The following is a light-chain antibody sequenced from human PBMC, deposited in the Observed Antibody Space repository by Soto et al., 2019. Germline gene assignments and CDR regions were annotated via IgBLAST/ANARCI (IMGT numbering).Light chain of an antibody. V-gene: IGLV4-69*01. CDR3: QTWGTGPWV. Sequence: QSVLTQSPSASASLGASVRLTCTLSSGHSSYAIAWHQQQPEKGPRYLMKINSDGSHRKGDGIPDRFSGSSSGAERYLTISSLQSEDEADYYCQTWGTGPWVFGGGTKLT. CDR2: INSDGSH. CDR1: SGHSSYA. J-gene: IGLJ3*02.